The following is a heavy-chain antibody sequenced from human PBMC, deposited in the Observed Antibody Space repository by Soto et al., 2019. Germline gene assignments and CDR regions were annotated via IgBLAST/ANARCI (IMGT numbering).Heavy chain of an antibody. CDR3: ARHYDFWSGPQATNWLDP. Sequence: ASVKVSCKASGYTFTSYGISWVRQAPGQGLEWMGWISAYNGNTNYAQKLQGRVTMTTDTSTSTAYMELRSLRSDDTAVYYCARHYDFWSGPQATNWLDPWGQATLVTVSS. CDR1: GYTFTSYG. D-gene: IGHD3-3*01. CDR2: ISAYNGNT. V-gene: IGHV1-18*01. J-gene: IGHJ5*02.